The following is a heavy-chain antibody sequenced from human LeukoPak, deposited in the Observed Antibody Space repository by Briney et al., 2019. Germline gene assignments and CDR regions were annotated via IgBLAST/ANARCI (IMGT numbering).Heavy chain of an antibody. CDR3: ARHNRGYASDSPLDY. V-gene: IGHV5-51*01. CDR1: GYSFTTYW. CDR2: IYPGDSDT. J-gene: IGHJ4*02. D-gene: IGHD6-19*01. Sequence: GESLKISFKGSGYSFTTYWIGWVRQMPGKGLEWMGTIYPGDSDTRYSPSFQGQVTISADKSISTAYLQWSSLKASDTAMYYCARHNRGYASDSPLDYWGQGTLVSVSS.